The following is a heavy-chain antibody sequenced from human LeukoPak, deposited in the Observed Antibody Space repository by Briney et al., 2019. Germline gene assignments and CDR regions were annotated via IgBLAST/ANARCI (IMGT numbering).Heavy chain of an antibody. CDR1: GLTFTDAW. D-gene: IGHD2-21*01. J-gene: IGHJ4*02. Sequence: GGSLRLSCEVSGLTFTDAWMSWVRQAPGKGLEWVGRILSGGRGGTTDYAAPVKGRFTISRDHSKNPVYIEMYSLKSEDTAIYFLTHISSSPDRFTSGGQGTLVTVSS. CDR2: ILSGGRGGTT. V-gene: IGHV3-15*01. CDR3: THISSSPDRFTS.